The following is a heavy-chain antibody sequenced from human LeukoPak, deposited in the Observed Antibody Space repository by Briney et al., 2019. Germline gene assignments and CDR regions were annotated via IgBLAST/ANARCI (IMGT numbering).Heavy chain of an antibody. CDR1: GYSFTTYC. CDR2: ICPGDSDT. J-gene: IGHJ4*02. Sequence: GESLEISCKGSGYSFTTYCIGWVRQMPGKGLEWMGIICPGDSDTRFSPSFRGQVTISADKSISTAYLQWSSLKASDTAMYYCARRDYSRDYFDYWGQGTLVTVSS. D-gene: IGHD4-11*01. CDR3: ARRDYSRDYFDY. V-gene: IGHV5-51*01.